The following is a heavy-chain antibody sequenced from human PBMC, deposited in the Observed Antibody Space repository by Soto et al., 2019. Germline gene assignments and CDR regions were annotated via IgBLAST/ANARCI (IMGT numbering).Heavy chain of an antibody. V-gene: IGHV1-24*01. Sequence: ASVKVSCKVSGYTLTELSMHWVRQAPGKGLEWMGGFDPEDGETIYAQKFQGRVTMTEDTSTDTAYMELSSLRSEDTAVYYCATARIARYGMDVWGQGTTATVSS. J-gene: IGHJ6*02. CDR3: ATARIARYGMDV. CDR1: GYTLTELS. D-gene: IGHD6-13*01. CDR2: FDPEDGET.